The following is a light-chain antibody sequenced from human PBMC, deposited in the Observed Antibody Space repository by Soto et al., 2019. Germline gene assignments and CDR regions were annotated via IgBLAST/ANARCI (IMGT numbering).Light chain of an antibody. V-gene: IGKV1-12*01. CDR1: QDISSW. CDR3: QQGDSFPFT. J-gene: IGKJ4*01. CDR2: AAS. Sequence: DIQMTQSPSSVSASVGDSVIITCRASQDISSWVAWYQQKPGKAPKLLISAASSLQSGLPRRFSGSGSGTDFTLIISSLQPEDFATYFCQQGDSFPFTFGGGTKVEI.